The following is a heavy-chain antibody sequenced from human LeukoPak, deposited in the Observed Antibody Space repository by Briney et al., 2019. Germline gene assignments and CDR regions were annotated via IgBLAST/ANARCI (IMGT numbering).Heavy chain of an antibody. Sequence: SETLSLTWAVSGGSFNYYYWNWIRQPPGRGLEWIGEINHSGSTNYNPSLKSRVTMSVDTSKNQISLKMSSVTAADTAVYFCARARCSGDSCYTGYYWGQGTLVTVSS. V-gene: IGHV4-34*01. D-gene: IGHD2-15*01. J-gene: IGHJ4*02. CDR2: INHSGST. CDR1: GGSFNYYY. CDR3: ARARCSGDSCYTGYY.